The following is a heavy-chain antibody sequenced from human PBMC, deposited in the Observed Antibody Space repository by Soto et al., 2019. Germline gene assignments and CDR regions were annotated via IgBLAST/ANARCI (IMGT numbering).Heavy chain of an antibody. Sequence: QVQLQESGPGLVKPSQTLSLTCTVSGGSISSGASYWSWIRQHPGKGLEWIGYIHDSGSTYYNPFLRSRVTIPVDTSKTQWSLKLSSVTAADTAVYYCARGGPAAGSPFDYWGQGTLVTVSS. J-gene: IGHJ4*02. CDR3: ARGGPAAGSPFDY. CDR1: GGSISSGASY. D-gene: IGHD6-13*01. V-gene: IGHV4-31*03. CDR2: IHDSGST.